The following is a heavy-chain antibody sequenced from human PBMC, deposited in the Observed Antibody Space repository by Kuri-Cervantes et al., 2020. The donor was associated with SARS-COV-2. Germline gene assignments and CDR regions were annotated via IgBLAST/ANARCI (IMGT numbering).Heavy chain of an antibody. Sequence: SETLSLTCTVSGGSISSYYWSWIRQPAGKGLEWIGRIYTSGSTNYNPSLKSRVTMSVDTSKNQFSLKLSSVTAADTAVYYCARDRGSGWYYWFDPWGQGTRVTVYS. CDR3: ARDRGSGWYYWFDP. D-gene: IGHD6-19*01. CDR2: IYTSGST. J-gene: IGHJ5*02. CDR1: GGSISSYY. V-gene: IGHV4-4*07.